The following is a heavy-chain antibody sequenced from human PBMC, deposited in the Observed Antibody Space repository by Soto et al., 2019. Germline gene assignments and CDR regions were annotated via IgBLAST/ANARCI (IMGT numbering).Heavy chain of an antibody. CDR1: VFPLSGYC. V-gene: IGHV3-74*01. Sequence: GVSLRLAFSASVFPLSGYCMHWVRQEPGKGLMWVSRIYSDGTRTNYADSVKGRFTVSRDNAKNTLFLQMNSLKAEDTAVYYCYSTPPTDSWGQGALVNVSS. CDR2: IYSDGTRT. CDR3: YSTPPTDS. D-gene: IGHD2-21*01. J-gene: IGHJ4*02.